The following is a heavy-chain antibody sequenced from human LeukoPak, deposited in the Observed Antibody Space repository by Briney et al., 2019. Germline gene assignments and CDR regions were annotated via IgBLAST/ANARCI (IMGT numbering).Heavy chain of an antibody. CDR1: GGSVSSGSYY. CDR3: ARSQDYADYDLGAFDI. Sequence: SETLSLTCTVSGGSVSSGSYYWSWIRQPPGKGLEWIGYIYYSGSTNYNPSLKSRVTISVDTSKNQFSLKLSSVTAADTAVYYCARSQDYADYDLGAFDIWGQGTMVTVSS. CDR2: IYYSGST. D-gene: IGHD4-17*01. J-gene: IGHJ3*02. V-gene: IGHV4-61*01.